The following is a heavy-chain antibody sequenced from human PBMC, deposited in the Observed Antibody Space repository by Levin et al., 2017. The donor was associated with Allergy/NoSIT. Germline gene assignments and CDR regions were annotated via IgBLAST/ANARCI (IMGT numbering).Heavy chain of an antibody. Sequence: GGSLRLSCAVSGFTFAIHGMHWVRQAPGKGLEWVAVIHYDGSKQYYADSVKGRFTIARDNSKNTLYLEMYSLRAEDTAVYYCARDSNTNYDSIGLFDLWGQGTLVTVSS. CDR3: ARDSNTNYDSIGLFDL. CDR2: IHYDGSKQ. V-gene: IGHV3-33*01. CDR1: GFTFAIHG. D-gene: IGHD3-22*01. J-gene: IGHJ5*02.